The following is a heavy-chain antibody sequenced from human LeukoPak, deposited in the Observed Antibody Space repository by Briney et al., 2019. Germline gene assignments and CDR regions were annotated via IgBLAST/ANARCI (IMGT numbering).Heavy chain of an antibody. CDR3: SRDLGTGRPHDV. CDR1: GFTFTGFW. D-gene: IGHD3/OR15-3a*01. Sequence: PGGSLRLSCAASGFTFTGFWMTWVRQAPGKGLEWVANLNQWGNDKYYADSVRGRFTISRDNARDALYLQMNSLRTEDTGLYYCSRDLGTGRPHDVWGLGTLVTVSS. CDR2: LNQWGNDK. J-gene: IGHJ1*01. V-gene: IGHV3-7*01.